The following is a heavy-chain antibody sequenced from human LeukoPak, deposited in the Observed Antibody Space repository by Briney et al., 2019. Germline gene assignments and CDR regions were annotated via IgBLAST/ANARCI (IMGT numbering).Heavy chain of an antibody. CDR3: ARGAVRYFDWLFFVWFDP. J-gene: IGHJ5*02. D-gene: IGHD3-9*01. Sequence: ASVKVSCKASGYTFTSYDINWVRQATGQGLEWMGWMNPNSGNTGYAQKFQGRVTMTRNTSISTAYMELSSLRSEDTAVYYCARGAVRYFDWLFFVWFDPWGQGTLVTVSS. CDR1: GYTFTSYD. CDR2: MNPNSGNT. V-gene: IGHV1-8*01.